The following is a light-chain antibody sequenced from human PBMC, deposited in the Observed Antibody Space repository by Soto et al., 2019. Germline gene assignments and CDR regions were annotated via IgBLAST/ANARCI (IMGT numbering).Light chain of an antibody. Sequence: QSVLTQPPSVSGAPGQRVTISCTGSSSNIGTGYDVHWYQQLPLTAPKLLIYGNNNRPSGVPDRFSGSRSGTSASLAITGLQPEDEADYYCQSYDSSLSGYDFGSGTKLTVL. J-gene: IGLJ1*01. CDR1: SSNIGTGYD. V-gene: IGLV1-40*01. CDR2: GNN. CDR3: QSYDSSLSGYD.